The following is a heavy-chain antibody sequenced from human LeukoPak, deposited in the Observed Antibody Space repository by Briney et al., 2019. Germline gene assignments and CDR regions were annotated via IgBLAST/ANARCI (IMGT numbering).Heavy chain of an antibody. D-gene: IGHD1-26*01. CDR2: IYSDGST. CDR1: ELTVSSNC. J-gene: IGHJ4*02. CDR3: ANGVGATSLPGF. Sequence: GGSLRLSCAASELTVSSNCMTWVRQAPGKGLEWVSFIYSDGSTYYADSVRGRFTIFRDNSKNTLYLQMNSLRAEDTAVYYCANGVGATSLPGFWGQGTLVTVSS. V-gene: IGHV3-66*02.